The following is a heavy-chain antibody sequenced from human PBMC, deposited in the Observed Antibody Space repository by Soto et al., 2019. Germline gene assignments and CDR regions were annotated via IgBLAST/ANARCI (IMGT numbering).Heavy chain of an antibody. V-gene: IGHV1-18*04. CDR2: ISAYNGNT. D-gene: IGHD6-19*01. CDR1: GYTFTSYG. Sequence: QVQLVQSGAEVKKPGASVKVSCKASGYTFTSYGISWVRQAPGQGLEWMGWISAYNGNTNYAQKLQGRVTMTTDTSTSTAFMELRSLRSDDTAVYYCARDLPSYSSGWPRGFDYWGQGTLVTVSS. J-gene: IGHJ4*02. CDR3: ARDLPSYSSGWPRGFDY.